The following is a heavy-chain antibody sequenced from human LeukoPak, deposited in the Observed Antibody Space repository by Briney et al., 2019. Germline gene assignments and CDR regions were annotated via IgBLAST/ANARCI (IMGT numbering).Heavy chain of an antibody. CDR2: IYYSGSN. CDR1: GGSISSSSYY. CDR3: ARHGRYYDILTGYYYWFDP. J-gene: IGHJ5*02. V-gene: IGHV4-39*01. D-gene: IGHD3-9*01. Sequence: KPSETLSLTCTVSGGSISSSSYYWGWIRQPPGKGLEWIGSIYYSGSNQYNPSRKSRVTISVDTSKNQFSLNLSSVTAADTAVYYCARHGRYYDILTGYYYWFDPWGQGTLVTVSS.